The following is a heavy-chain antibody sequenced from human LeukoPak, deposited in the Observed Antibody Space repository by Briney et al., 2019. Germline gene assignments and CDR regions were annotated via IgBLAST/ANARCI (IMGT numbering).Heavy chain of an antibody. CDR2: IIPIFGTA. Sequence: SVKVSCKASGGTFSSYAISWVRQAPGQGREWMGGIIPIFGTANYAQKFQGRVTITTDESTSTAYMELSSLRSEDTAVYYCASPGYYDSSGYYYRYWGQGTLVTVSS. J-gene: IGHJ4*02. V-gene: IGHV1-69*05. CDR1: GGTFSSYA. D-gene: IGHD3-22*01. CDR3: ASPGYYDSSGYYYRY.